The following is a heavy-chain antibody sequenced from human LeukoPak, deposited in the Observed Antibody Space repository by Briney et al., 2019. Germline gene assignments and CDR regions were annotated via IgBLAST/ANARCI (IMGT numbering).Heavy chain of an antibody. D-gene: IGHD1-26*01. J-gene: IGHJ5*02. CDR3: ARKLRLGGNWFDP. Sequence: SVKVFCKTSGGTFTSYAITWVRQAPGQGLEWMGKIIPISGTTNYAQKFQGRVTFTADESTSTAYMELSSLRSEDTALYYCARKLRLGGNWFDPWGQGTLVTVSS. CDR1: GGTFTSYA. V-gene: IGHV1-69*15. CDR2: IIPISGTT.